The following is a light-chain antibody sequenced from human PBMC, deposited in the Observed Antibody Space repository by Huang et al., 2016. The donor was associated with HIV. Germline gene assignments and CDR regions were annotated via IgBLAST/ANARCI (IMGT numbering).Light chain of an antibody. J-gene: IGKJ1*01. Sequence: EIVLTQSPGPLSLSPGQRLTLSCRASQTVSNVYLAWYQQKPGQSPRLLIYVASTRAAGIPDRFSGSGSATDFILTVSRLEPEDSAVYYCQQYALSPWTFGHGTKVEI. CDR2: VAS. CDR1: QTVSNVY. V-gene: IGKV3-20*01. CDR3: QQYALSPWT.